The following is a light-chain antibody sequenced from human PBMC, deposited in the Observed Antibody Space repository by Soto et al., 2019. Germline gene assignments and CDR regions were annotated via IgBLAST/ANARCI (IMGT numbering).Light chain of an antibody. CDR2: GNI. CDR1: SSNIGADYD. Sequence: QSVLTQPPSVSGAPGQRVNISCNGSSSNIGADYDVHWYQQRPGTAPKLLIFGNINRPSGVPDRFSGSKSGTSASLAITGLQAEDEGDYYCQSYDSTLSARYVFGTGTKLTVL. CDR3: QSYDSTLSARYV. J-gene: IGLJ1*01. V-gene: IGLV1-40*01.